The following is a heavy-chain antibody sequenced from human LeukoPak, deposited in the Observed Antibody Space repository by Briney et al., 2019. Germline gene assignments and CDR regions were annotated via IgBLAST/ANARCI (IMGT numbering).Heavy chain of an antibody. CDR1: GVSISSYY. CDR2: IYTSGST. J-gene: IGHJ4*02. V-gene: IGHV4-4*09. CDR3: GRTLIYCSGGSCYSAGFDY. Sequence: SETLSLTCTVSGVSISSYYWSWIRQPPGKGLEWIGYIYTSGSTNYNPSLKSRVTISVDTSKNQFSLKLSSVTAADTAVYYCGRTLIYCSGGSCYSAGFDYWGQGTLVTASS. D-gene: IGHD2-15*01.